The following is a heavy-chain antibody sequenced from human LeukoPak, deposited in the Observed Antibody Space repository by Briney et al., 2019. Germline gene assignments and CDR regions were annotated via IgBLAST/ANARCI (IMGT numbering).Heavy chain of an antibody. CDR1: GFIFSTYG. CDR3: AKSSHIGRPGGFDF. Sequence: VGSLTLSCAASGFIFSTYGMHWVRQAPGKGLDWVALIWYDGSNKYYVESVKSRFTISRDNSKKTLYLQMNSLRAEDTAVYYCAKSSHIGRPGGFDFWGQETLVPVSS. J-gene: IGHJ4*02. V-gene: IGHV3-33*06. D-gene: IGHD2-8*02. CDR2: IWYDGSNK.